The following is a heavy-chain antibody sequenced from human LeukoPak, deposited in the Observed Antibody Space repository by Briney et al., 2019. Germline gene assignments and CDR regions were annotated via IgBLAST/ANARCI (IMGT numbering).Heavy chain of an antibody. D-gene: IGHD2-2*01. CDR2: MSHDGSNK. CDR1: GFTCSRYA. Sequence: RSLTLSCAASGFTCSRYATHWVRQAPGKGLEWVAAMSHDGSNKYYADSVKGRFTISRDNSKNTVYLQVNSLRAEDTAMYYCARGDVEKILAAVLAYWGKGSVVTVSS. CDR3: ARGDVEKILAAVLAY. V-gene: IGHV3-30*04. J-gene: IGHJ4*02.